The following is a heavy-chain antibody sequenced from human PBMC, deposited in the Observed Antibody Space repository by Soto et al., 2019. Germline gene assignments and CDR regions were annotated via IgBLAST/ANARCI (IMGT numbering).Heavy chain of an antibody. Sequence: QLQLQESGPGLVKPSETLSLTCNVSGVSISDTSYYWGWIRQPPGKGLVWIGTIYFNGNTFYNPSLKSRLTISVDTSKNQFSLRLPSVTAADTAVYDCARQGSYWGQGTLVAVSS. CDR1: GVSISDTSYY. V-gene: IGHV4-39*01. CDR3: ARQGSY. J-gene: IGHJ4*02. CDR2: IYFNGNT.